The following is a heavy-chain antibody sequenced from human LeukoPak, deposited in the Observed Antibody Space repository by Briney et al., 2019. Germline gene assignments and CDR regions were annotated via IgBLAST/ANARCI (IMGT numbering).Heavy chain of an antibody. CDR1: GFTFSSYA. CDR3: AKGYYDILTDYFHNWFNP. D-gene: IGHD3-9*01. CDR2: ISGRGGST. J-gene: IGHJ5*02. Sequence: PGGSLRLSCAASGFTFSSYAVSWVRQAPGVGLEWVSTISGRGGSTFYADSVKGRFTISRDNSKNTLYLQMNSLRADDTAVYYCAKGYYDILTDYFHNWFNPWGQGTLVIVPS. V-gene: IGHV3-23*01.